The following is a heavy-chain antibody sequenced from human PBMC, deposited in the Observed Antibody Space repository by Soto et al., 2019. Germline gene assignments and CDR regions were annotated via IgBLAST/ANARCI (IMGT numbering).Heavy chain of an antibody. CDR2: IYYSGST. V-gene: IGHV4-31*03. CDR3: ARDKLTGIFDY. CDR1: GGSISSGGYY. J-gene: IGHJ4*02. Sequence: SETLSLTCTVSGGSISSGGYYWSWIRQHPGKGLEWIGYIYYSGSTYYNPSLKSRVTISVDTSKNQFSLKLSSVTAADTAVYYCARDKLTGIFDYWGQGTLVTVSS. D-gene: IGHD2-8*02.